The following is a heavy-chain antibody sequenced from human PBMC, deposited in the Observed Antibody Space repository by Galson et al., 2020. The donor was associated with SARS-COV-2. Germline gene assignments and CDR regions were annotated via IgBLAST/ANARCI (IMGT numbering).Heavy chain of an antibody. Sequence: GGSLRLSCAASGFTFSSYDMHWVRQATGKGLEWVSAIGTAGDTYYPGSVKGRFTISRENAKNSLYLQMNSLRAGDTAVYYCARGVEDILTGLNWFDPWGQGTLVTVSS. D-gene: IGHD3-9*01. J-gene: IGHJ5*02. V-gene: IGHV3-13*01. CDR1: GFTFSSYD. CDR3: ARGVEDILTGLNWFDP. CDR2: IGTAGDT.